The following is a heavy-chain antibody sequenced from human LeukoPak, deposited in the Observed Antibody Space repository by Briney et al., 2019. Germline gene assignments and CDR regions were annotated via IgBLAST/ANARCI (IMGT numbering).Heavy chain of an antibody. V-gene: IGHV4-59*01. D-gene: IGHD3-3*01. CDR3: ARALVFNYYDFWSGYYHWFDP. J-gene: IGHJ5*02. CDR2: IYYSGST. CDR1: GGSISSYY. Sequence: SETLSLTCTVSGGSISSYYWSWIRQPPGKGLEWIGYIYYSGSTNHNPSLKSRVTISVDTSKNQFSLQLSSVTAADTAVYYCARALVFNYYDFWSGYYHWFDPWGQGTLVTVSS.